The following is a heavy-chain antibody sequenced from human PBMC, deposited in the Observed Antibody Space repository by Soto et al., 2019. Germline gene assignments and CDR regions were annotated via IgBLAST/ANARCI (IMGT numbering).Heavy chain of an antibody. CDR2: INPNSGGT. V-gene: IGHV1-2*04. CDR1: GYTFTGYY. CDR3: ARGPYCGGDCYNPRVQNWYFDL. D-gene: IGHD2-21*02. J-gene: IGHJ2*01. Sequence: ASVKVSCKASGYTFTGYYMHWVRQAPGQGLEWMGWINPNSGGTNYAQKFQGWVTMTRDTSISTAYMELSRLRSDDTAVYYCARGPYCGGDCYNPRVQNWYFDLWGRGTLVTVSS.